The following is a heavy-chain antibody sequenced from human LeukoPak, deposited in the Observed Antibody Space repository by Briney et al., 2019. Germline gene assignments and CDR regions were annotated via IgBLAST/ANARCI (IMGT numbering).Heavy chain of an antibody. CDR3: ARSAPAGFSYYSYYMDV. D-gene: IGHD6-13*01. V-gene: IGHV3-74*01. CDR2: INSDGSST. Sequence: GGSLRLSCAASGFTFSNYWMHWVRQAPGKGLLWVSRINSDGSSTTYADSVKGRFTISRHNAKNTVYLQMNSLRAEDTAVYYCARSAPAGFSYYSYYMDVWGKGTTVTISS. J-gene: IGHJ6*03. CDR1: GFTFSNYW.